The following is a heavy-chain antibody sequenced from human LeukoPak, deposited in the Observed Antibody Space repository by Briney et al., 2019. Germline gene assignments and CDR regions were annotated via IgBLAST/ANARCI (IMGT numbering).Heavy chain of an antibody. CDR1: GGSISTSTYY. CDR2: IFYSGST. V-gene: IGHV4-39*01. CDR3: ARVSDNTADY. Sequence: PSETLSLTCTVSGGSISTSTYYWGWIRQPPGKGLEWIGSIFYSGSTYYNPSLKSRVTISVDTSKNQFSLKLSSVTAADTAVYYCARVSDNTADYWGQGTLVTVSS. D-gene: IGHD1-1*01. J-gene: IGHJ4*02.